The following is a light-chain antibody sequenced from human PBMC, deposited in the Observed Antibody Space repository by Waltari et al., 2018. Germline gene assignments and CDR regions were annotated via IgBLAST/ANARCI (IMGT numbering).Light chain of an antibody. CDR2: KVS. CDR3: TSYTSSRTVV. V-gene: IGLV2-14*01. Sequence: QSALTQPASVSGSPGQSITLSCTGTSSAVGGYHFVSWYQQHPGKVPKLLIYKVSDRPSGVSNRFSGSKSGNTASLTISGLQADDDGDYYCTSYTSSRTVVSGGGTKLTVL. CDR1: SSAVGGYHF. J-gene: IGLJ2*01.